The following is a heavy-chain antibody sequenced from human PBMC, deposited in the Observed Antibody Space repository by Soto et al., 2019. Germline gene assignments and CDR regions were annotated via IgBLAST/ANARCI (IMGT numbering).Heavy chain of an antibody. CDR1: GYSISSGCF. D-gene: IGHD5-12*01. V-gene: IGHV4-38-2*02. Sequence: PSETLSLSFAVSGYSISSGCFWGWIRQPPGKGLEWIANMYHDGNTHYNPSLKSRVTMSVDTSKNQFSLKLNSVTAADTAVYYCARESYSGYHSCDYWGQGILVTVSS. J-gene: IGHJ4*02. CDR2: MYHDGNT. CDR3: ARESYSGYHSCDY.